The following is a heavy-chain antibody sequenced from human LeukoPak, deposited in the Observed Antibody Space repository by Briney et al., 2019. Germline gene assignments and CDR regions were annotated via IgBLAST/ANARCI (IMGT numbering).Heavy chain of an antibody. CDR1: GFPVTSNY. J-gene: IGHJ3*02. CDR3: AREKGPQRVFDI. CDR2: IYSGGST. V-gene: IGHV3-66*01. Sequence: PGGSLRLSCAVSGFPVTSNYMSWVRQAPGKGLQWVSIIYSGGSTYYADSAKGRFTISRDNSENTLYLQMNSLTVEDTAVYYCAREKGPQRVFDIGAKGTMVTVSS.